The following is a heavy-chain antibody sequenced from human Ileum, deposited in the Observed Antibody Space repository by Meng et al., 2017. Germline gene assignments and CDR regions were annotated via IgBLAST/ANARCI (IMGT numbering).Heavy chain of an antibody. CDR1: GFTFSSYW. J-gene: IGHJ4*02. D-gene: IGHD3-16*01. CDR2: IKGDGSEN. V-gene: IGHV3-7*01. CDR3: LRDYAGL. Sequence: EGQLGVLGGVWVQPGGSLRLSCAASGFTFSSYWMSWVRQAPGKGLEWVANIKGDGSENNYMDSVKGRFTISRDNAKNLVYLQMNNLRVEDAAVYYCLRDYAGLWGQRTLVTVSS.